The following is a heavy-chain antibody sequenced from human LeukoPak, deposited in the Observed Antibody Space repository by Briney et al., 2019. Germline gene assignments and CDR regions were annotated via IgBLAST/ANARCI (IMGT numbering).Heavy chain of an antibody. Sequence: GGSLRLSCAASGFTFSSYEMNWVRPAPGKGLEWGSYFSSSGSTIYYADSVKGRFTISRDNAKNSLYLQMNSLRAEDTAVYYCARYGSSSIYYYYGMDVWGQGTTVTVS. CDR1: GFTFSSYE. V-gene: IGHV3-48*03. CDR3: ARYGSSSIYYYYGMDV. CDR2: FSSSGSTI. J-gene: IGHJ6*02. D-gene: IGHD6-6*01.